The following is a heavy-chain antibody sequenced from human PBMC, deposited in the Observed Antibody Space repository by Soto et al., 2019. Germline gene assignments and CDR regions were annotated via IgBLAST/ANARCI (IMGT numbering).Heavy chain of an antibody. J-gene: IGHJ6*03. CDR1: GYTFTSYG. V-gene: IGHV1-18*01. D-gene: IGHD2-15*01. CDR3: ARATRSGIVVVVAARPGYYYYYMDV. Sequence: GASVKVSCKASGYTFTSYGISWVRQAPGQGLEWMGWISAYNGNTNYAQKLQGRVTMTTDTSTSTAYMELRSLRSDDTAVYYCARATRSGIVVVVAARPGYYYYYMDVWGKGTTVTVSS. CDR2: ISAYNGNT.